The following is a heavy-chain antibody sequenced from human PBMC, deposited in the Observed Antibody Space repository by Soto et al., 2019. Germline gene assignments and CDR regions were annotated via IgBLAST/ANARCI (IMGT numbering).Heavy chain of an antibody. CDR2: MNPNGVNT. Sequence: ASVKVSCKASGYTFTSHAIIWVRQATGQGLEWVGWMNPNGVNTGYAQKFQGRITMTRDTSISTAYMEQSSLRSEDTAVYYCARKPDYCTSTTCYSLGYWGQGTLVTVSS. J-gene: IGHJ4*02. CDR1: GYTFTSHA. V-gene: IGHV1-8*01. CDR3: ARKPDYCTSTTCYSLGY. D-gene: IGHD2-2*01.